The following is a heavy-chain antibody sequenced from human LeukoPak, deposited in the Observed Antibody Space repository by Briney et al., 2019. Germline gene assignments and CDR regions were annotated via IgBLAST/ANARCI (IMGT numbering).Heavy chain of an antibody. J-gene: IGHJ4*02. V-gene: IGHV1-2*02. CDR1: GYTFTDYY. CDR3: ARSSRELGGYAPWELMPPFDY. CDR2: INPNSGDT. Sequence: ASVKVSCKASGYTFTDYYINWVRQAPGQGLEWIGWINPNSGDTNYAQKFQDRVTMTRDTSISTAYIELNFLRAEDTAVYYCARSSRELGGYAPWELMPPFDYWGQGTLVTVSS. D-gene: IGHD1-7*01.